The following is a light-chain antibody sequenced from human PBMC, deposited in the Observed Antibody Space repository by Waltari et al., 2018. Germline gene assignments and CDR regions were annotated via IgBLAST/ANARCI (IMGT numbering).Light chain of an antibody. Sequence: DIKMTQSQSSLSASVGDRVNITCRESKGIRNYLAWYQQIPGTVTKLMIYAESTLQSRIPSQFSESRSRTDFTLTINNLQPEDVATYYCQKYNSSPLTFGGGTKVEIK. CDR1: KGIRNY. V-gene: IGKV1-27*01. CDR3: QKYNSSPLT. CDR2: AES. J-gene: IGKJ4*01.